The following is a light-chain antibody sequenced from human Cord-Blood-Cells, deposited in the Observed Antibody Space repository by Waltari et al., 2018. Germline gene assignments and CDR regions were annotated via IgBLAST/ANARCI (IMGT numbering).Light chain of an antibody. CDR3: CSYAGSSTYV. Sequence: QSALTQPASVSGSPGQSITISCTGTSSDVGSYNLVSWYQQHPGKAPKLMIYEGSKRPSGFSNRFSGSKPGNTASLTISGLQAEDEADYYCCSYAGSSTYVFGTGTKVTVL. CDR2: EGS. V-gene: IGLV2-23*01. J-gene: IGLJ1*01. CDR1: SSDVGSYNL.